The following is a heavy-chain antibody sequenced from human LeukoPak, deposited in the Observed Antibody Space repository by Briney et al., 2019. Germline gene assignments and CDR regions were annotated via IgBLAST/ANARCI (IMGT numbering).Heavy chain of an antibody. J-gene: IGHJ5*02. D-gene: IGHD3-10*02. CDR3: AREYYVSPFNWFDP. Sequence: ASVKVSCKASGYSFTNYDINWVRQATGQGLEWMGIINPSGGSTSYAQRFQGRVTMTRDMSTSTVYMELSSLRSEDTAVYYCAREYYVSPFNWFDPWGQGTLVTVSS. CDR2: INPSGGST. V-gene: IGHV1-46*01. CDR1: GYSFTNYD.